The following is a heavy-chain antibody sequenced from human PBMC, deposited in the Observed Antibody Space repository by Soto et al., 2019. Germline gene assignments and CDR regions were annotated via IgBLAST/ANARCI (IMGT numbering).Heavy chain of an antibody. Sequence: ASVKVSCTTSGYTFNTFGISWVRQAPGQGLEWMGWISAYTGNTNYAQKIQGRVTMTTDTATNTAYMELRSLRSDDTAVYYCARALGYSRSWGRHSAFDIWGQGTMVTV. CDR1: GYTFNTFG. CDR3: ARALGYSRSWGRHSAFDI. CDR2: ISAYTGNT. D-gene: IGHD6-13*01. V-gene: IGHV1-18*01. J-gene: IGHJ3*02.